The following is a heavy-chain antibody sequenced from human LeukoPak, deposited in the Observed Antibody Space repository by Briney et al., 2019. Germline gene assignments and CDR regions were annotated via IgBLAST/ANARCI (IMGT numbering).Heavy chain of an antibody. D-gene: IGHD6-19*01. J-gene: IGHJ4*02. CDR2: IYTSGST. Sequence: SETLSLTCTVSGGSISSYDWSWIRQPAGKGLEWIGRIYTSGSTTYNPSLESRVSMSVDTSKNQFSLKLSSVTAADTAVYYCARGDLITVAGTVPVSEFDYWGQGTLVTVSS. CDR3: ARGDLITVAGTVPVSEFDY. V-gene: IGHV4-4*07. CDR1: GGSISSYD.